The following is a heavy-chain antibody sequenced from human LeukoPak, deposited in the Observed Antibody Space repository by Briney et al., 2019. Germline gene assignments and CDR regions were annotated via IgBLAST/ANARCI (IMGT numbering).Heavy chain of an antibody. CDR2: ISYDGSNK. J-gene: IGHJ4*02. D-gene: IGHD1-26*01. CDR1: GFTFSSYA. Sequence: PGGSLRLSCAASGFTFSSYAMHWVRQAPGKGLEWVAVISYDGSNKYYADSVKGRFTISRDNSKNTLYLQMNSLRAEDTAVYYCARALLGAPDYWGQGTLVTVSS. V-gene: IGHV3-30-3*01. CDR3: ARALLGAPDY.